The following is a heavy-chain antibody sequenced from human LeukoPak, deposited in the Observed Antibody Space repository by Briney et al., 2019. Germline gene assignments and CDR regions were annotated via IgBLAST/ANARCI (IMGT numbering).Heavy chain of an antibody. V-gene: IGHV4-34*01. CDR3: ARANYDYIWGSYRPTVYYFDY. D-gene: IGHD3-16*02. CDR2: INHSGST. Sequence: SETLSLTCAVYGGSFSGYYWSWIRQPPGKGLEWIGEINHSGSTNYNPSLKSRVTISVDTSKNQFSLKLSSVTAADTAVYYCARANYDYIWGSYRPTVYYFDYWGQETLVTVSS. J-gene: IGHJ4*02. CDR1: GGSFSGYY.